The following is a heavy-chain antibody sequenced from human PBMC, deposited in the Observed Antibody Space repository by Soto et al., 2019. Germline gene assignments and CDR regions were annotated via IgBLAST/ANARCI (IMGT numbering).Heavy chain of an antibody. CDR3: AAWAEGATEVH. V-gene: IGHV3-33*01. J-gene: IGHJ4*02. CDR2: IWYDASKQ. Sequence: GGSLGLSCATSGFSFSVYGVHLVRQAPGKGLEWVAVIWYDASKQFYAASVEGRFTISRDNSKAILYLQMNSLRAEDTAVYYCAAWAEGATEVHWGQGTLVTFSS. CDR1: GFSFSVYG. D-gene: IGHD2-15*01.